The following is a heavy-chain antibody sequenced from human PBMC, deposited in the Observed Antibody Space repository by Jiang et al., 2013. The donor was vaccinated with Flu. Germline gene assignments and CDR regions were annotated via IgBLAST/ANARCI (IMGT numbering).Heavy chain of an antibody. V-gene: IGHV3-30-3*01. CDR2: ILYDGNTK. J-gene: IGHJ4*02. D-gene: IGHD1-26*01. CDR1: AFTFSTYS. Sequence: QLVESGGGVVQPGRSLTLSCAASAFTFSTYSINWVRQTPGEGLEWVAAILYDGNTKYYADSVKARFTISRDNSKNTLFLQMNSLRAEDTAVYYCVRGGRVGSPATALDYWGPGTLVTVSS. CDR3: VRGGRVGSPATALDY.